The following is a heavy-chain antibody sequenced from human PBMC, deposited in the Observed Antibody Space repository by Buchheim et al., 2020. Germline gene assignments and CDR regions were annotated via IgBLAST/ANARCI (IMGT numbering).Heavy chain of an antibody. J-gene: IGHJ5*02. CDR1: GGSISSGGYS. V-gene: IGHV4-30-2*06. D-gene: IGHD3-10*01. CDR2: IYHSGST. CDR3: ARSITIEDWFDP. Sequence: QLQLQESGSGLVKPSQTLSLTCAVSGGSISSGGYSWSWIRPSPLQCLEWIGYIYHSGSTYYNPSLKSRVTISVDRSKNQFSLKLSSVTAADTAVYYCARSITIEDWFDPWGQGTL.